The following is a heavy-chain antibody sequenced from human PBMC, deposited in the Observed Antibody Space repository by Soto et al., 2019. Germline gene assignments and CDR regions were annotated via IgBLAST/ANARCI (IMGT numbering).Heavy chain of an antibody. CDR1: GGSFSGYY. Sequence: PSETLSLTCAVYGGSFSGYYWSWIRQPPGKGLEWIGEINHSGSTNYNPSLKSRVTISVDTSKNQFSLKLSSVTAADTAVYYCARVGRSYYYGSGTKYNWFDPWGQGTLVTVSS. CDR3: ARVGRSYYYGSGTKYNWFDP. D-gene: IGHD3-10*01. J-gene: IGHJ5*02. V-gene: IGHV4-34*01. CDR2: INHSGST.